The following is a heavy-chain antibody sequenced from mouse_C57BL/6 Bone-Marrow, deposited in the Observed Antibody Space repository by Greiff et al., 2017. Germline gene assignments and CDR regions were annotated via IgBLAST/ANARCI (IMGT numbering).Heavy chain of an antibody. J-gene: IGHJ4*01. V-gene: IGHV1-50*01. CDR2: IDPSDSYT. CDR1: GYTFTSYW. CDR3: ARGSWYYAMDY. Sequence: VQLQQPGAELVKPGASVKLSCKASGYTFTSYWMQWVKQRPGQGLEWIGEIDPSDSYTNYNQKFKGKATLTVDTSSSTAYMQLSSLTSGDSAVYYCARGSWYYAMDYWGQGTSVTVSS.